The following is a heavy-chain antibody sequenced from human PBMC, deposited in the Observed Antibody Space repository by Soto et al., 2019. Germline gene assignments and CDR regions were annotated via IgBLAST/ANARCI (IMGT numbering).Heavy chain of an antibody. CDR2: IIPIFGTA. J-gene: IGHJ4*02. D-gene: IGHD3-3*01. CDR1: GGTFSSYA. Sequence: GASVKVSCKASGGTFSSYAISWVRQAPGKGLEWMGGIIPIFGTANYAQKFQGRVTITADESTSTAYMELSSLRSEDTAVYYCAAPYYDFWSGYYSSLGFDYWGQGTLVTVSS. CDR3: AAPYYDFWSGYYSSLGFDY. V-gene: IGHV1-69*13.